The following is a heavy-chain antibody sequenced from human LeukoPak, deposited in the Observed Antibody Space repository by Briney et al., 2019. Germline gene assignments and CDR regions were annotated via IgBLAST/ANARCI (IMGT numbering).Heavy chain of an antibody. V-gene: IGHV3-21*01. CDR2: INSNSNYM. CDR3: AKSEFEAFDM. CDR1: GFTFSSYS. J-gene: IGHJ3*02. D-gene: IGHD3-10*01. Sequence: GGSLRLSCAASGFTFSSYSMNWVRQAPGKGLEWVSSINSNSNYMSYADSVKGRFTISRDNAKNSLYLQMTSLRAEDTAVYYCAKSEFEAFDMWGQGTMVTVSS.